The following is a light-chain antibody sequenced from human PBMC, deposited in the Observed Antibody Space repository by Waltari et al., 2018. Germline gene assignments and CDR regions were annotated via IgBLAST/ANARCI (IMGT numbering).Light chain of an antibody. J-gene: IGKJ4*01. Sequence: IVLTTSPGPLSFAPGARFTISCRASQYITGSWMTWYHQIPGQAPRLLVYAASSRAPGVPDRVSGSGSGTDFTLTISRLEPEDSAVYYCQQYDGSVVTFGGGTKVEIK. CDR3: QQYDGSVVT. CDR1: QYITGSW. V-gene: IGKV3-20*01. CDR2: AAS.